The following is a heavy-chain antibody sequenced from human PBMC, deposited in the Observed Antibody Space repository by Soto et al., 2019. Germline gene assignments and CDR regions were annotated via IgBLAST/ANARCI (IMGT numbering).Heavy chain of an antibody. V-gene: IGHV4-34*01. J-gene: IGHJ4*02. CDR3: ARGVAVAGTFEGHPLDY. Sequence: SKTLSLTCAVYCGSFSGYYWSWIRQPPGKGLEWIGEINHSGSTNYNPSLKSRVTISVDTSKNQFSLKLSSVTAADTAVYYCARGVAVAGTFEGHPLDYWGQGTLVTVSS. CDR1: CGSFSGYY. CDR2: INHSGST. D-gene: IGHD6-19*01.